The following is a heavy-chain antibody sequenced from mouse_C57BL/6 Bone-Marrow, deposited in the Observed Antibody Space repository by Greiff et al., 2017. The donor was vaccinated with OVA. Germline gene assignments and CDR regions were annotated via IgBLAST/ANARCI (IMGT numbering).Heavy chain of an antibody. CDR3: ASGGLQLRLLHYFDY. D-gene: IGHD3-2*02. Sequence: EVKLQQSGAELVKPGASVKLSCTASGFNIKDYYMHWVKQRTEQGLEWIGRIDPEDGETKYAPKFPGKATITADTSSNTAYLQLSSLTSEDTAVYYCASGGLQLRLLHYFDYWGQGTTLTVSS. J-gene: IGHJ2*01. CDR2: IDPEDGET. V-gene: IGHV14-2*01. CDR1: GFNIKDYY.